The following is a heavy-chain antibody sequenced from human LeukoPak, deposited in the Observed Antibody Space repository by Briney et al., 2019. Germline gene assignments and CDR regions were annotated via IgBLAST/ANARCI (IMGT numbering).Heavy chain of an antibody. CDR3: ARHESGYDSRFGY. V-gene: IGHV4-59*08. CDR1: GGSISSYY. D-gene: IGHD5-12*01. J-gene: IGHJ4*02. CDR2: IYYSGST. Sequence: SETLSLTCTVSGGSISSYYWSWVRQPPGKGLEWVGNIYYSGSTNYNPSLKSRVTISVDTSKNQFSLKLSSVTAADTAVYYCARHESGYDSRFGYWGQGTLVTVSS.